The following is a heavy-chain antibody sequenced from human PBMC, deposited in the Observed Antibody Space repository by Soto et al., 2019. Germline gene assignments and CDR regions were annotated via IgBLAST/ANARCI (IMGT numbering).Heavy chain of an antibody. Sequence: GGSLRLSCAASGFTFSSYAMHWVRQAPGKGLEYVSAISSNGGSTYYANSVKGRFTISRDNSKNTLYLQMNSLRAEDTAVYYCARKGYDSSGYLARFDYWGPGNLVTVSS. CDR3: ARKGYDSSGYLARFDY. J-gene: IGHJ4*02. V-gene: IGHV3-64*01. D-gene: IGHD3-22*01. CDR1: GFTFSSYA. CDR2: ISSNGGST.